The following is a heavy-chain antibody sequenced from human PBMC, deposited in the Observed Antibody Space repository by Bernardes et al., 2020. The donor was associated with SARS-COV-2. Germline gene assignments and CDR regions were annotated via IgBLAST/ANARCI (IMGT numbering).Heavy chain of an antibody. CDR3: ARLTPSPYYYDSSGYTDY. J-gene: IGHJ4*02. V-gene: IGHV5-10-1*01. D-gene: IGHD3-22*01. CDR1: GYSFTSYW. Sequence: GGSLKISCKGSGYSFTSYWISWVRQMPGKGLEWMGRIDPSDSYTNYSPSFQGHVTISADKSISTAYLQWSSLKASDTAMYYCARLTPSPYYYDSSGYTDYWGQGTLVTVSS. CDR2: IDPSDSYT.